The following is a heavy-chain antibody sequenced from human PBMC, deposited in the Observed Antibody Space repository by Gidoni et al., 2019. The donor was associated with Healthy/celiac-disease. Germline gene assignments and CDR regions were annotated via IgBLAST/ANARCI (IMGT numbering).Heavy chain of an antibody. D-gene: IGHD6-19*01. CDR2: ISSSSSTI. J-gene: IGHJ4*02. Sequence: EVQLVESGGGLVQPGGSLRLSCAASAFPFSSYSMNWVRQAPGKGLEWVSYISSSSSTIYYADSVKGRFTISRDNAKNSLYLQMNSLRDEDTAVYYCARDQAAVAGTSFDYWGQGTLVTVSS. CDR1: AFPFSSYS. CDR3: ARDQAAVAGTSFDY. V-gene: IGHV3-48*02.